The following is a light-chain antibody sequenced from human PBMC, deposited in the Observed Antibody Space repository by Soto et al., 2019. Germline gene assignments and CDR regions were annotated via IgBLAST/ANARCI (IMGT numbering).Light chain of an antibody. CDR1: SSDIGAGYD. J-gene: IGLJ3*02. Sequence: QSVLTQPPSMSGAPGQRVTISCTGSSSDIGAGYDVHWSQQCPGTAPKLLIYGNINRPSGVPDRFSGSKSGTSASLAITGLQAEDEADYYCQSYDSSLGGSKGVFGGGTKLTVL. V-gene: IGLV1-40*01. CDR3: QSYDSSLGGSKGV. CDR2: GNI.